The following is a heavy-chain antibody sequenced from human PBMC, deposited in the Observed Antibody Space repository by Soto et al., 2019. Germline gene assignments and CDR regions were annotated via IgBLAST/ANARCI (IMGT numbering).Heavy chain of an antibody. V-gene: IGHV1-69*12. CDR3: ATDGDCTNGVCPAYYFDY. CDR1: GGTFSSYA. J-gene: IGHJ4*02. D-gene: IGHD2-8*01. CDR2: IIPIFGTA. Sequence: QVQLVQSGAEVKKPGSSVKVSCKASGGTFSSYAISWGRQAPGQGLEWMGGIIPIFGTANYAQKFQGRVTITADASTSTAYMELSSLRSEDTAVYDCATDGDCTNGVCPAYYFDYWGQGTLVTVSS.